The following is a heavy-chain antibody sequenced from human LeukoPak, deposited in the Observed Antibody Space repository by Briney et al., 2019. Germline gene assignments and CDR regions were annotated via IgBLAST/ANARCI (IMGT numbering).Heavy chain of an antibody. V-gene: IGHV3-21*01. CDR3: ARDPVNRKYYYDSSGYSRY. Sequence: GGSLRLSCAASGFTFSSYSMNWVRQAPGKGLEWVSSISSSSSYIYYADSVKGRFTISRDNAKNSLYLQMNSLRAEDTAVYYCARDPVNRKYYYDSSGYSRYWGQGTLVTVSS. J-gene: IGHJ4*02. D-gene: IGHD3-22*01. CDR1: GFTFSSYS. CDR2: ISSSSSYI.